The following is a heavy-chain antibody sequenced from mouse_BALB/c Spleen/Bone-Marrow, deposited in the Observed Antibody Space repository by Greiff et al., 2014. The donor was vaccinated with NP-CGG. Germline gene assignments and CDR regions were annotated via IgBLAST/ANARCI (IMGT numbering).Heavy chain of an antibody. V-gene: IGHV1-69*02. CDR3: TRSGTLGAMDY. D-gene: IGHD4-1*01. CDR1: GYTFTSYW. CDR2: IYPSDSYT. J-gene: IGHJ4*01. Sequence: QVQLQQSGAELVRPGASVKLSCKASGYTFTSYWINWVKQRPGQGLEWIGNIYPSDSYTNYNQKFKDKATLTVDESSSTAYMQLSSPTSEDSAVYYCTRSGTLGAMDYWGQGTSVTVSS.